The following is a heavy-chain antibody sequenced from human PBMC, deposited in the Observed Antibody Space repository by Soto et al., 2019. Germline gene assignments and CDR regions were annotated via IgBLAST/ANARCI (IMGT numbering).Heavy chain of an antibody. D-gene: IGHD3-22*01. CDR2: IYYSGST. V-gene: IGHV4-39*01. CDR1: CGSISSSSFN. J-gene: IGHJ5*02. Sequence: SETLSLTCTFSCGSISSSSFNWGWNRQPPGKGLEWIGSIYYSGSTYYNPSLKSRVTISVDTSKNQFSLKLSSVTAADTAVYYCARQAMIVVGDEFWFDPWGQGTLVTVS. CDR3: ARQAMIVVGDEFWFDP.